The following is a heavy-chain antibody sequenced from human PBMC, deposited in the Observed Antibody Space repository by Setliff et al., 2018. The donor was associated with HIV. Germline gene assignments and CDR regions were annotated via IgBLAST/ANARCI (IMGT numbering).Heavy chain of an antibody. CDR2: ISYTGTT. CDR3: ARHVARFDYDTGGYYVSHFDY. J-gene: IGHJ4*02. CDR1: GGSISNYY. Sequence: SETLSLTCTVSGGSISNYYWSWIRQPPGKGLEWIGYISYTGTTKYNPSLKSRVIISVDTSKNQFSVRLSSVSAADTAVYFCARHVARFDYDTGGYYVSHFDYWGQGTQVTVSS. D-gene: IGHD3-22*01. V-gene: IGHV4-59*01.